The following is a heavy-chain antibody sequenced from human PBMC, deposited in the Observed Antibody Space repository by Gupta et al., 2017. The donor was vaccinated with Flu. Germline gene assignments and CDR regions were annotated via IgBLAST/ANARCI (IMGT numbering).Heavy chain of an antibody. CDR2: IGGSGGRT. J-gene: IGHJ6*03. Sequence: EVQLLESGGGLVQPGGSLRLSCAASGFTFSSYAMSWVRQAPGKGLEWVSDIGGSGGRTYYADSVKGRFTISRDNSKNTLYLQMNSLRVEDTAVYYCAKDPAEYHSSSGYYYMDVWGKGTTVTVSS. D-gene: IGHD6-6*01. CDR3: AKDPAEYHSSSGYYYMDV. CDR1: GFTFSSYA. V-gene: IGHV3-23*01.